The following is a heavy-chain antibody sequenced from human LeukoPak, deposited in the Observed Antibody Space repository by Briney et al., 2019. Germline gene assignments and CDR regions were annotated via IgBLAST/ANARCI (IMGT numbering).Heavy chain of an antibody. CDR1: GYTFTSYD. D-gene: IGHD3-3*01. CDR2: MNPNSGNT. J-gene: IGHJ6*02. V-gene: IGHV1-8*01. Sequence: VQVSCQASGYTFTSYDINWVRQATGQGLEWMGWMNPNSGNTGYAQKFQGRVTMTRNTSISTAYMELSSLRSEDTAVYYCARVTYYDFWSGYYPYGMDVWGQGTTVTVSS. CDR3: ARVTYYDFWSGYYPYGMDV.